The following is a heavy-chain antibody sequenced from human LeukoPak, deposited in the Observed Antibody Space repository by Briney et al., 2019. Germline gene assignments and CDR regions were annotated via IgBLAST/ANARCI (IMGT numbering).Heavy chain of an antibody. Sequence: PGGSLRLSCAASGFTFSSYWMHWVRQAPGKGLVWVSRINSDGSSTSYADSVKGRFTISRDNAENTLYLQMNSLRAEDTAVYYCARDRTVVSSWYDFDYWGLGTLVTVSS. J-gene: IGHJ4*02. D-gene: IGHD6-13*01. CDR3: ARDRTVVSSWYDFDY. CDR2: INSDGSST. V-gene: IGHV3-74*01. CDR1: GFTFSSYW.